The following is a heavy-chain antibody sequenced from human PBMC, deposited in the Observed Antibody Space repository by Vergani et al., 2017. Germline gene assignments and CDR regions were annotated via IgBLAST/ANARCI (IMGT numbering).Heavy chain of an antibody. CDR2: INHSGST. CDR3: ARDPHLSSSSSRGGDYYYYYGMDV. D-gene: IGHD6-6*01. Sequence: QVQLQQWGAGLLKPSETLSLTCAVYGGSFSGYYWSWIRQPPGKGLEWIGEINHSGSTNYNPSLKSRVTISVDTSKNSLYLQMNSLRAEDTAVYYCARDPHLSSSSSRGGDYYYYYGMDVWGQGTTVTVSS. CDR1: GGSFSGYY. V-gene: IGHV4-34*01. J-gene: IGHJ6*02.